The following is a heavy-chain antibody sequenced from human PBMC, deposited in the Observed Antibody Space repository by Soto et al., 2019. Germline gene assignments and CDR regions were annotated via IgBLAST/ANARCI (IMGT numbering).Heavy chain of an antibody. D-gene: IGHD2-2*01. CDR1: GFTFSNYG. J-gene: IGHJ6*02. CDR2: ISYDGSNK. CDR3: AKAVGYCSTPSCRDYYYYYGMHV. Sequence: QVQLVESGGGVVQPGRSLRLSCAASGFTFSNYGMHWVRQAPGKGLEWVSVISYDGSNKYYADPVKGRFTISRDNSKNTLFLQINSLRTEDTALYYCAKAVGYCSTPSCRDYYYYYGMHVWGQGTTVTVSS. V-gene: IGHV3-30*18.